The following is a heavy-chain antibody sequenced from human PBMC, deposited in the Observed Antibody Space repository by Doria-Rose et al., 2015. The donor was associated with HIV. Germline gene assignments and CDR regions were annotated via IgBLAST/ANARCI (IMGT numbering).Heavy chain of an antibody. D-gene: IGHD6-13*01. CDR3: ARIKSSRWYHKYYFDF. V-gene: IGHV2-26*01. CDR2: IFADDDR. CDR1: GVSLSSPGMA. J-gene: IGHJ4*02. Sequence: SGPVLVKPTETLTLTCTVSGVSLSSPGMAVSWIRQPPGKALEWLANIFADDDRSYKTSLKSRRTISRGTSNSQVVLTMTDMDPVDTATYYCARIKSSRWYHKYYFDFWGQGTLVIVSA.